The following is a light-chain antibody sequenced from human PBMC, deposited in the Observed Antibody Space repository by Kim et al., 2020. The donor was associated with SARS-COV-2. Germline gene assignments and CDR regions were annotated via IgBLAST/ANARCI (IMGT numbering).Light chain of an antibody. Sequence: SVSPGRTASITCSGDKLGDKYACWYQQKPGQSPVLVIYQDNKRPSGIPERFSGSNSGNTATLTISGTQAMDEADYYCQAWDSSTAVFGGGTQLTVL. V-gene: IGLV3-1*01. CDR1: KLGDKY. J-gene: IGLJ2*01. CDR2: QDN. CDR3: QAWDSSTAV.